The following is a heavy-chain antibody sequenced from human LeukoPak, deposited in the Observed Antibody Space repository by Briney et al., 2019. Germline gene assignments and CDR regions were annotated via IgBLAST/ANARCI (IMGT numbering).Heavy chain of an antibody. J-gene: IGHJ6*03. CDR2: ISSSGSTI. V-gene: IGHV3-11*01. Sequence: GGSLRLSCAASGFTFSDYYMGWIRQAPGKGLEWVSYISSSGSTIYYADSVKGRFTISRDISKNTLYLQMNSLRAEDTAVYYCARVLSGRGSLYDYYYYMDVWGKGTTVTISS. CDR1: GFTFSDYY. CDR3: ARVLSGRGSLYDYYYYMDV. D-gene: IGHD3-10*01.